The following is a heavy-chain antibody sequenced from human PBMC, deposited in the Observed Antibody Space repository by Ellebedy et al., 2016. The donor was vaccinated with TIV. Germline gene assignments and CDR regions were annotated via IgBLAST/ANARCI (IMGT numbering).Heavy chain of an antibody. Sequence: SETLSLTXTVSGGSISHYYWSWIRQSPGKGLEWIGDIYHMGSANYNPSLKSRVTISMDTSKNQFSLTLFSVTPAHTAVYYCARDVASSATRGPWFDPWGQGARVTISS. D-gene: IGHD3-16*01. CDR3: ARDVASSATRGPWFDP. CDR1: GGSISHYY. J-gene: IGHJ5*02. CDR2: IYHMGSA. V-gene: IGHV4-59*12.